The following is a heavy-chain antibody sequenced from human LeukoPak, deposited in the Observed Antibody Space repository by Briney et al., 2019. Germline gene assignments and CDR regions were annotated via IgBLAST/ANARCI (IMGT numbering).Heavy chain of an antibody. CDR1: GGSISSYY. V-gene: IGHV4-59*12. Sequence: SETLSLTCTVSGGSISSYYWSWIRQPPGKGLEWIGYIYYSGSTNYKPSLKSRVTISVDKSKNQFSLKLSSVTAADTAVYYCARLVGGYSSSWYAYWGQGTLVTVSS. D-gene: IGHD6-13*01. CDR3: ARLVGGYSSSWYAY. CDR2: IYYSGST. J-gene: IGHJ4*02.